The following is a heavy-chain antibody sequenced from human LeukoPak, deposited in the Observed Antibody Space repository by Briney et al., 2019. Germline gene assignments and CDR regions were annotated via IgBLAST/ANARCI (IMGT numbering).Heavy chain of an antibody. CDR3: ARDGVLRYFDGYYYYMDV. CDR1: GYTFTSYY. Sequence: ASVTVSCKASGYTFTSYYMHWLRQAPGQGLEWMGTINPSGGSTTYAQKFQGRVTMTRDMSTSTVYMELSSLRSEDTAVYYCARDGVLRYFDGYYYYMDVWGKGTTVTVSS. V-gene: IGHV1-46*01. CDR2: INPSGGST. J-gene: IGHJ6*03. D-gene: IGHD3-9*01.